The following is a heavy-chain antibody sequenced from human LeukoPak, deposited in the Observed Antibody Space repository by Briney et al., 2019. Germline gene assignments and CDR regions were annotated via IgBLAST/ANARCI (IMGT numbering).Heavy chain of an antibody. J-gene: IGHJ4*02. D-gene: IGHD3-10*01. CDR1: GFKFRSFG. CDR3: AKDNTHYSWDY. Sequence: GGSLGLSCAASGFKFRSFGMHWVRQAPGKGLEWVAWTPYDGTMKSYADSVQGRLTISRDNSKNTVYLQLSSLRPEDTGVYYCAKDNTHYSWDYWGQGTLVTVSS. CDR2: TPYDGTMK. V-gene: IGHV3-30*02.